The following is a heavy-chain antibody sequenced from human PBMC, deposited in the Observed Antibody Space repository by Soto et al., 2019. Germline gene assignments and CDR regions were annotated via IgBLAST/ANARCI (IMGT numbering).Heavy chain of an antibody. J-gene: IGHJ4*02. CDR1: GFTLSNYA. V-gene: IGHV3-64D*06. Sequence: PGGSLRLSCSVSGFTLSNYAMHWVRQAPGKGLEYAASISSNGGSTYYADSVKGRFTILRDNSKNMLYLQMRSLGVEDTAVYYCVKDRYVDFWGQGTLVTVSS. CDR3: VKDRYVDF. CDR2: ISSNGGST.